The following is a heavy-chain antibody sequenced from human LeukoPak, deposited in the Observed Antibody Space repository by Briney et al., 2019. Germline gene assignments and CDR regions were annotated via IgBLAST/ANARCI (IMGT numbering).Heavy chain of an antibody. CDR2: IKQDGSEE. Sequence: GGSLRLSCAASGFIFSSNWMSWVRQAPGKGLEWVANIKQDGSEEYYVDPVKGRFSISRDNAKNSLYLQMNSLRVEDTAVYYCARIGDYYDFWSGYYYFDKWGQGTLVTVSS. CDR1: GFIFSSNW. J-gene: IGHJ4*02. D-gene: IGHD3-3*01. CDR3: ARIGDYYDFWSGYYYFDK. V-gene: IGHV3-7*01.